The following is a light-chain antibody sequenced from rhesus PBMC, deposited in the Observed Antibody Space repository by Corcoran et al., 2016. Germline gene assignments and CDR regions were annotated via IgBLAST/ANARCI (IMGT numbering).Light chain of an antibody. CDR3: QQYTNTPLT. CDR1: QAINTD. J-gene: IGKJ4*01. Sequence: DIQMTQSPSSLSASTGDRVTITCRASQAINTDLNWYQQKPGKPPKRLFSAATSLETGVPSRFSGTGSGTDFVLTIRIRQADEFATYYCQQYTNTPLTFGGGTKVEIK. V-gene: IGKV1-43*01. CDR2: AAT.